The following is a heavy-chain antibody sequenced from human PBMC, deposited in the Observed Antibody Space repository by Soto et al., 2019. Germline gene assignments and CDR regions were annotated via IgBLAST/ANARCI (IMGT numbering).Heavy chain of an antibody. CDR1: GGSFSSGAYY. CDR3: ARGGYCSSTTCSNWFDP. Sequence: QVQLQESGPGLVKPSQTLSLTCTVSGGSFSSGAYYWSWIRQHPEKGLEWIGYIYYSGTTYYNPSLKSRVTISVDTSKNQFSLKLSSVTAADTAVYYCARGGYCSSTTCSNWFDPWGQGTLVTVSS. D-gene: IGHD2-2*01. J-gene: IGHJ5*02. CDR2: IYYSGTT. V-gene: IGHV4-31*03.